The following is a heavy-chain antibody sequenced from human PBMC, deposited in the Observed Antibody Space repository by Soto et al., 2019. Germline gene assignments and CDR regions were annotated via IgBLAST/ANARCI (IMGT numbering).Heavy chain of an antibody. CDR1: GFTFSSYG. J-gene: IGHJ6*02. D-gene: IGHD6-19*01. CDR2: ISYDGSNK. CDR3: AKDGFAAVAGNYYYGMDV. Sequence: GGSLRLSCAASGFTFSSYGMHWVRQAPGKGLEWVAVISYDGSNKYYADSVKGRFTISRDNSKNTLYLQMNSLRAEDTAVYYCAKDGFAAVAGNYYYGMDVWGQGTTVTVSS. V-gene: IGHV3-30*18.